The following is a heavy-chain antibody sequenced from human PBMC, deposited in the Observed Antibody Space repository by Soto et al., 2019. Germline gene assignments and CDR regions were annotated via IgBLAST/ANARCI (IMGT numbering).Heavy chain of an antibody. CDR1: GFTFSSYG. J-gene: IGHJ6*02. D-gene: IGHD6-19*01. CDR2: ISYDGSNK. CDR3: AKDGFAAVAGNYYYGMDV. Sequence: GGSLRLSCAASGFTFSSYGMHWVRQAPGKGLEWVAVISYDGSNKYYADSVKGRFTISRDNSKNTLYLQMNSLRAEDTAVYYCAKDGFAAVAGNYYYGMDVWGQGTTVTVSS. V-gene: IGHV3-30*18.